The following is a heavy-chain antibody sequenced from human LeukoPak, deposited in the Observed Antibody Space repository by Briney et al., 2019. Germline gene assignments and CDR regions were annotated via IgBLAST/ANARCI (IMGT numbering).Heavy chain of an antibody. Sequence: GGSLRLSCAASGFTFSSYTMNWVRQAPGKGLEWVSSISSSSSYIYYADSVKGRFTISRDNAKNSLYLQMNSLRAEDTAVYYCARVPITTYAFDIWGQGTMVTVSS. D-gene: IGHD3-22*01. V-gene: IGHV3-21*01. CDR3: ARVPITTYAFDI. J-gene: IGHJ3*02. CDR1: GFTFSSYT. CDR2: ISSSSSYI.